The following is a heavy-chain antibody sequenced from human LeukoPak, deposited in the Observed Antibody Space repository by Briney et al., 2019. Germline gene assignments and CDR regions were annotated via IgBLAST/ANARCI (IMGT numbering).Heavy chain of an antibody. D-gene: IGHD1/OR15-1a*01. V-gene: IGHV4-38-2*02. CDR2: IYPSGST. J-gene: IGHJ5*02. CDR1: VHSISLVYS. CDR3: ARVREILQGLTTFDP. Sequence: SETLSLTRTVSVHSISLVYSWGWIRQPPGKGLEWIGRIYPSGSTHYNPSLKSRVTISVDTSKNQFSLMLSSVTAAGTAVYYCARVREILQGLTTFDPWGQGTLVTVSS.